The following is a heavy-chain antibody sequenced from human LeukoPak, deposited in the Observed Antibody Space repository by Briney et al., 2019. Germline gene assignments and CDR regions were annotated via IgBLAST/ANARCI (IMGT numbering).Heavy chain of an antibody. V-gene: IGHV3-23*01. CDR1: GFTVSSNY. CDR3: AKEPYSSTRTYYFDY. J-gene: IGHJ4*02. CDR2: ISGSGGST. D-gene: IGHD6-13*01. Sequence: GGSLRLSCAASGFTVSSNYMSWVRQAPGKGLEWVSAISGSGGSTYYADSVKGRFTISRDNSKNTLYLQMNSLRAEDTAVYYCAKEPYSSTRTYYFDYWGQGTLVTVSS.